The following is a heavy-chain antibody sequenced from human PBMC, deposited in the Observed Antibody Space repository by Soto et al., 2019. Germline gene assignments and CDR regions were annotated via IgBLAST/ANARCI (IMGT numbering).Heavy chain of an antibody. J-gene: IGHJ6*02. CDR2: INDSGST. D-gene: IGHD3-3*01. V-gene: IGHV4-59*01. CDR1: GGAIRGYH. Sequence: QVQLLQSGPGLVKPSETLSLNCKVSGGAIRGYHWTWIRLPPGKGLEWIGFINDSGSTNYNPSLKSRVTISVDTSKHQVSLKVTSVTAADTAVYYCVRGPNLRFLGNYYGLDVWGQGTTVTVSS. CDR3: VRGPNLRFLGNYYGLDV.